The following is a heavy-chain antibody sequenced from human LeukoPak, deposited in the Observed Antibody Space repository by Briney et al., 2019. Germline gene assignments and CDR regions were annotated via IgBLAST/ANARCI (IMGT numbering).Heavy chain of an antibody. Sequence: PGGSLRLSCAASGFTFSSYAMSWVRQAPGKGLEWVSSIISSSSYIYYADSVKGRFTISRDNAKNSLYLQMNSLRAEDTAVYYCGREGGTYIDYWGQGTLVTVSS. CDR1: GFTFSSYA. D-gene: IGHD3-16*01. J-gene: IGHJ4*02. CDR3: GREGGTYIDY. V-gene: IGHV3-21*01. CDR2: IISSSSYI.